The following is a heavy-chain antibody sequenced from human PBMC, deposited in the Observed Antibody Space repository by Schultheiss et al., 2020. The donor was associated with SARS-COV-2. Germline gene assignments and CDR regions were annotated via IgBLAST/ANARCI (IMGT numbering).Heavy chain of an antibody. J-gene: IGHJ4*02. V-gene: IGHV4-34*01. Sequence: SETLSLTCAVYGGSFSGYYWTWIRQPPGKGLEWIGEINNSGSTNYNPSLKSRVTISVDTSKNQFSLKLSSVTAADTAVYYCARNDYGDYVFGYWGQGTLVTVSS. CDR3: ARNDYGDYVFGY. D-gene: IGHD4-17*01. CDR2: INNSGST. CDR1: GGSFSGYY.